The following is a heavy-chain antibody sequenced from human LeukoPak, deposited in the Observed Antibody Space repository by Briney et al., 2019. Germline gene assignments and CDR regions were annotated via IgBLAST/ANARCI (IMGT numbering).Heavy chain of an antibody. D-gene: IGHD1-1*01. CDR1: GFTFSSFD. Sequence: GGSLRLSCAASGFTFSSFDMHWVSQPTGQGLEWVSTIGTASDTYYPGSVEGRFTLSRDNAKNSLYLQMNSLTAGDTAVYYCARGPPRGKYYYMDVWGKGTTVTVSS. J-gene: IGHJ6*03. CDR2: IGTASDT. V-gene: IGHV3-13*01. CDR3: ARGPPRGKYYYMDV.